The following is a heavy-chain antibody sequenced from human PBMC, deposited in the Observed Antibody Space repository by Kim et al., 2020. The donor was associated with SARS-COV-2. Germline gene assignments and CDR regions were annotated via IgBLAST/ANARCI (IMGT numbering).Heavy chain of an antibody. D-gene: IGHD2-21*02. J-gene: IGHJ4*02. CDR2: IIPIFGSA. CDR1: GGTFSSYA. Sequence: SVKVSCKASGGTFSSYAISWVRQAPGQGLEWMGGIIPIFGSANYAQKFQGRVTITADESTSTAYMELSSLRSEDTAVYYCARRRGWYGGNYPFDYWGQGTLVTVSS. CDR3: ARRRGWYGGNYPFDY. V-gene: IGHV1-69*13.